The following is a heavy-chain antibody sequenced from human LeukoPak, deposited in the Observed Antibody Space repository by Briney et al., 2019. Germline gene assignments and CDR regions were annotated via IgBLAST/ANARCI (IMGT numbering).Heavy chain of an antibody. CDR3: ARGLGITMIVVDRRDDAFDI. CDR2: INPNSGGT. CDR1: GNTFTDFY. D-gene: IGHD3-22*01. Sequence: ASVKVSCEASGNTFTDFYIHWVRQAPGQGLEWMGWINPNSGGTNYAQKFQGRVTMTRDTSISTAYMELSRLRSDDTAVYYCARGLGITMIVVDRRDDAFDIWGQGTMVTVSS. V-gene: IGHV1-2*02. J-gene: IGHJ3*02.